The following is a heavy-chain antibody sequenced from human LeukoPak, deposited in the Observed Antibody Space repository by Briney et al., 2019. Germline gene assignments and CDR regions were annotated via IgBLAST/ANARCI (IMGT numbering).Heavy chain of an antibody. Sequence: ASVKVSCKASGGTFSSYAITWVRQAPGQGLEWMGRIIPVLNITTYAQKFQGSVTITADTSTSTVYMELRSLRSEETAVYYCARDQGLTAPPPYGLDVWGQGTTVIVSS. V-gene: IGHV1-69*04. CDR2: IIPVLNIT. D-gene: IGHD5-18*01. CDR3: ARDQGLTAPPPYGLDV. J-gene: IGHJ6*02. CDR1: GGTFSSYA.